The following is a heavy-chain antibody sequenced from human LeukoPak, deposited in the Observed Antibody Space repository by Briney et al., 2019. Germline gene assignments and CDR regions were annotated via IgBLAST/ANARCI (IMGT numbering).Heavy chain of an antibody. CDR2: IIPFLDIV. D-gene: IGHD2/OR15-2a*01. V-gene: IGHV1-69*04. CDR3: ARRNEYTNSFHN. CDR1: GGTFSSYA. Sequence: ASVKVSCKASGGTFSSYAINWVRQAPGQGLEWMGRIIPFLDIVNYAQKFQGRVTITADMSTSTAYMELSSLTSEDTAVYFCARRNEYTNSFHNWGQGTLVTVSS. J-gene: IGHJ5*02.